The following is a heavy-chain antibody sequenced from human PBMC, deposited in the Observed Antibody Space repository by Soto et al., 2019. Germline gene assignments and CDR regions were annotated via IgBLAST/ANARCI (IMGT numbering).Heavy chain of an antibody. Sequence: ASVKVSCKASGYTFFKYFIHWVRQAPGQGLEWIGIINPSRGSATYGPIFQGRVSLTTDMPTGTVYVELSSLRSEDTAIYYCARPLIGNTIDLWGQGTSVTVSS. CDR1: GYTFFKYF. J-gene: IGHJ3*01. CDR2: INPSRGSA. CDR3: ARPLIGNTIDL. D-gene: IGHD1-7*01. V-gene: IGHV1-46*01.